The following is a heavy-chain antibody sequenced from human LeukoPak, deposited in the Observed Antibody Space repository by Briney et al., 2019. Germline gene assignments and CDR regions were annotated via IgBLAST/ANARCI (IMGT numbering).Heavy chain of an antibody. J-gene: IGHJ4*02. CDR2: INQSGST. CDR3: ANRRNRNYDSSGSSPDY. V-gene: IGHV4-34*08. D-gene: IGHD3-22*01. Sequence: GSLRLSCAASGFTVSSNYMSWVRQAPGKGLEWIGEINQSGSTNYNPSLKSRVTISVDTSKNQFSLKLSSVTAADTAVYYCANRRNRNYDSSGSSPDYWGQGTLVTVSS. CDR1: GFTVSSNY.